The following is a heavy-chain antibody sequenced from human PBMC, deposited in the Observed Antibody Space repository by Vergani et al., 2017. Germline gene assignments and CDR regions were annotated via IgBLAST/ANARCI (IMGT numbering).Heavy chain of an antibody. V-gene: IGHV3-48*01. J-gene: IGHJ3*02. CDR3: ARDRTARMWLGPAGTGEDAFDI. D-gene: IGHD3-16*01. CDR2: ISSSSSTI. Sequence: EVQLVESGGGLVQPGGSLRLSCAASGFTLSSYSMNWVRQAPGKGLGWVSYISSSSSTIYYADSVKGRFTISRDNAKNSLYLQMNSLRAEDTAVYYCARDRTARMWLGPAGTGEDAFDIWGQGTMVTVSS. CDR1: GFTLSSYS.